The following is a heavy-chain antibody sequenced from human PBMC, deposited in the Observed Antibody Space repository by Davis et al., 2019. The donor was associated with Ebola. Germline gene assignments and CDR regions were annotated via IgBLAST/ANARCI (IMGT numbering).Heavy chain of an antibody. CDR2: ISGSGGST. D-gene: IGHD3-3*01. V-gene: IGHV3-23*01. CDR3: AKDRAIFGVVVGYFDY. CDR1: GFTFSSYW. Sequence: GESLKISCAASGFTFSSYWMSWVRQAPGKGLEWVSAISGSGGSTYYADSVKGRFTISRDNSKNALYLQMNSLRAEDTAVYYCAKDRAIFGVVVGYFDYWGQGTLVTVSS. J-gene: IGHJ4*02.